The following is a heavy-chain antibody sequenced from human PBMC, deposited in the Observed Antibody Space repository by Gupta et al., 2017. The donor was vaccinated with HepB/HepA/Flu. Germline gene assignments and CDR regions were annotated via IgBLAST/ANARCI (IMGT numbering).Heavy chain of an antibody. J-gene: IGHJ4*02. CDR2: IIPIFGTA. V-gene: IGHV1-69*06. CDR3: ARDLVMGSRGYSGYDTLGY. D-gene: IGHD5-12*01. CDR1: GGTFSSYA. Sequence: QVQLVQSGAEVKKPGSSVKVSCKASGGTFSSYAISWVRQAPGQGLEWMGGIIPIFGTANYAQKFQGRVTITADKSTSTAYMELSSLRSEDTAVYYCARDLVMGSRGYSGYDTLGYWGQGTLVTVSS.